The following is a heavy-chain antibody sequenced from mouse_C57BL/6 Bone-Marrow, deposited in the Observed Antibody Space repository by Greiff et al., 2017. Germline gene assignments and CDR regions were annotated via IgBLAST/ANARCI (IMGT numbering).Heavy chain of an antibody. CDR2: INPSTGGT. D-gene: IGHD2-4*01. CDR3: ARDDYDWAMDY. J-gene: IGHJ4*01. Sequence: VQLQQSGPELVKPGASVKISCKASGYSFTGYYMNWVKQSPEKSLEWIGEINPSTGGTTYNQKFKAKATLTVDKSSSTAYMQLKSLTSEDYAVYYCARDDYDWAMDYWGQGTSVTVSS. CDR1: GYSFTGYY. V-gene: IGHV1-42*01.